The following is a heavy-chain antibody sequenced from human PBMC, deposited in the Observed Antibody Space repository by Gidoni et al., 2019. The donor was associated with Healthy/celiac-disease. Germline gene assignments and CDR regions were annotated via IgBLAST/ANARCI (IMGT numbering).Heavy chain of an antibody. D-gene: IGHD6-19*01. J-gene: IGHJ4*02. CDR2: ISYDGSNK. CDR3: ARVRGYSSGRVDY. CDR1: GFTFSSYA. Sequence: QVQLVESGGGVVQPGRSLRLSCAASGFTFSSYAMHWVRQAPGKGLEWVAVISYDGSNKYYADSVKGRFTISRDNSKNTLYLQMNSLRAEDTAVYYCARVRGYSSGRVDYWGQGTLVTVSS. V-gene: IGHV3-30*04.